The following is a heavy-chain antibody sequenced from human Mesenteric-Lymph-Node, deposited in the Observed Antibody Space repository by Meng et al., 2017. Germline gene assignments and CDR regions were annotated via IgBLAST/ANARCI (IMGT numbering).Heavy chain of an antibody. CDR2: IDHRGNT. CDR1: GWSFRDYY. CDR3: ARRGPSGNFSP. J-gene: IGHJ5*02. V-gene: IGHV4-34*01. Sequence: QVQLQGVGPGVGRPPETLSRSCAVYGWSFRDYYCRWIRHPPGKGLEWMGEIDHRGNTKYNPSPKSRVTISLDTSKKQFSLKVSSVTAADSAVYYCARRGPSGNFSPWGQGALVTVSS. D-gene: IGHD3-10*01.